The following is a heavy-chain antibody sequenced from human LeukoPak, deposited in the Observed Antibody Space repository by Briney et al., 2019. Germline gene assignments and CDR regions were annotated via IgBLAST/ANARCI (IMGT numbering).Heavy chain of an antibody. D-gene: IGHD6-6*01. J-gene: IGHJ4*02. CDR2: IRYDGSNK. V-gene: IGHV3-30*02. Sequence: GGFLRLSCAASGFTFSSYGMHWVRQAPGKGLEWVAFIRYDGSNKYYADSVKGRFTISRDNSKNTLYLQMNSLRAEDTAVYYCAKDGIAAGPSLDYWGQGTLVTVSS. CDR1: GFTFSSYG. CDR3: AKDGIAAGPSLDY.